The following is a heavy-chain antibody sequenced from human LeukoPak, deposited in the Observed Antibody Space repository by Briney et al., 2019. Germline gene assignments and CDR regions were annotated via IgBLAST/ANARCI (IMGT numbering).Heavy chain of an antibody. J-gene: IGHJ4*02. CDR3: AKLPDYDFWSGYYTGIFY. Sequence: GGSLRLSCAASGFTFSSYAMSWVRQAPGKGLEWVSAISGSGGSTYYADSVKGRFTISRDNSKNTLYLQMNSLRAEDTAVYYCAKLPDYDFWSGYYTGIFYWGQGILVTVSS. CDR1: GFTFSSYA. V-gene: IGHV3-23*01. D-gene: IGHD3-3*01. CDR2: ISGSGGST.